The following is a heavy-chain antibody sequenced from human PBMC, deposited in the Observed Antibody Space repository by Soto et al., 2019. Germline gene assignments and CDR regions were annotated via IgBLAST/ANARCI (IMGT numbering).Heavy chain of an antibody. Sequence: ASVKVSCKASGYTFTSYDINWVRQATGQGLEWMGWMNPNSGNTGYAQKFQGRVTMTRNTSISTAYMELSSLRSEDTAVYYCARGTMMSVRQWLVEGSLLGYFQHWGQGTLVTVSS. CDR2: MNPNSGNT. J-gene: IGHJ1*01. V-gene: IGHV1-8*01. CDR3: ARGTMMSVRQWLVEGSLLGYFQH. D-gene: IGHD6-19*01. CDR1: GYTFTSYD.